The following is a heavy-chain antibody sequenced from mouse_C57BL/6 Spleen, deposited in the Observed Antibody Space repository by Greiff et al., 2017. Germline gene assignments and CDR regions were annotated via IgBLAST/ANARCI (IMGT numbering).Heavy chain of an antibody. Sequence: QVHVKQPGAELVKPGASVKMSCKASGYTFTSYWITWVKQRPGQGLEWIGDIYPGSGSTNYNEKFKSKATLTVDTSSSTAYMQLSSLTSEDSAVYYCASGVTGYWGQGTTLTVSS. CDR2: IYPGSGST. CDR1: GYTFTSYW. V-gene: IGHV1-55*01. D-gene: IGHD2-12*01. CDR3: ASGVTGY. J-gene: IGHJ2*01.